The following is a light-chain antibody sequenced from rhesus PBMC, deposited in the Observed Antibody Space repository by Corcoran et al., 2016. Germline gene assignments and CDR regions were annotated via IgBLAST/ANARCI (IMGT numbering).Light chain of an antibody. J-gene: IGLJ2*01. CDR2: YDS. CDR1: NIGSEG. Sequence: SYDVTQPRSVSVSPGQTASITCGGDNIGSEGVHWYQQKPAQAPVLVIYYDSDRPSGIPERFSGSKSGNTATLTISGVEAGDEADYYCQVWDSSSVQGLFGGGTRLTVL. V-gene: IGLV3-29*01. CDR3: QVWDSSSVQGL.